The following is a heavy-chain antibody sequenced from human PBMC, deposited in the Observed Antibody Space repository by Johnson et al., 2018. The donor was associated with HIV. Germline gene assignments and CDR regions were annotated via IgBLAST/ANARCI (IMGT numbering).Heavy chain of an antibody. D-gene: IGHD6-13*01. CDR2: ISYHGGTK. CDR1: GFTFSSYG. Sequence: QEKLVESGGGLVQAGGSLRLACTASGFTFSSYGLSWVRQAPGKGLEWVAVISYHGGTKYYADSMKGRFTISRDNSKNTMYLQMNSLRAEDTAVYYCARDQIAAAGACDIWGQGTMVTVSS. J-gene: IGHJ3*02. CDR3: ARDQIAAAGACDI. V-gene: IGHV3-30*03.